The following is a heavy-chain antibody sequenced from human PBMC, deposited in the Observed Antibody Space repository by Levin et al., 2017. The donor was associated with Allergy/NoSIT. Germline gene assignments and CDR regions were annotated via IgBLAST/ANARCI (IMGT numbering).Heavy chain of an antibody. V-gene: IGHV4-39*01. CDR1: GGSISSSSYY. Sequence: SQTLSLTCTVSGGSISSSSYYWGWIRQPPGKGLEWIGSIYYSGSTYYNPSLKSRVTISVDTSKNQFSLKLSSVTAADTAVYYCARQEITIFGVVITYNWFDPWGQGTLVTVSS. D-gene: IGHD3-3*01. CDR3: ARQEITIFGVVITYNWFDP. CDR2: IYYSGST. J-gene: IGHJ5*02.